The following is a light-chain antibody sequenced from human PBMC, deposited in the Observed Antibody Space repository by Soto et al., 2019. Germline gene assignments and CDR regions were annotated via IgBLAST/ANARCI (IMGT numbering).Light chain of an antibody. CDR2: AAS. V-gene: IGKV3-20*01. CDR1: LSVASNY. Sequence: EIVLTQSPGTLPLSPGERATLSCRASLSVASNYLAWYQQKPGQAPRLLIYAASGRATGIPDRFSGSGSGTDFTRTITRLEPEDFAVYYCQQYCSAPWTFGQGTKVESK. CDR3: QQYCSAPWT. J-gene: IGKJ1*01.